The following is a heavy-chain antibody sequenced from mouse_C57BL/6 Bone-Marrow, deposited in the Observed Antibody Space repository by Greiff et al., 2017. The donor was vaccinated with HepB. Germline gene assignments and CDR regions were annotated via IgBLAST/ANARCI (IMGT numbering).Heavy chain of an antibody. CDR3: PRFGKIYYDYDGAWFAY. J-gene: IGHJ3*01. CDR1: GYTFTSYG. V-gene: IGHV1-81*01. CDR2: IYPRSGNT. Sequence: QVQLQQSGAELARPGASVKLSCKASGYTFTSYGISWVKQRTGQGLEWIGEIYPRSGNTYYNEKFKGKATLTADKSSSTAYMELRSLTSEDSAVYFCPRFGKIYYDYDGAWFAYWGQGTLVTVSA. D-gene: IGHD2-4*01.